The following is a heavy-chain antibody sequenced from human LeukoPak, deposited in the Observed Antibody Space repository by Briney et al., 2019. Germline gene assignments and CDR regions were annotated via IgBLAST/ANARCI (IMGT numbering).Heavy chain of an antibody. CDR1: GFTFRSYW. D-gene: IGHD1-26*01. CDR2: IKEDGSQK. V-gene: IGHV3-7*01. Sequence: GGSLRLSCAASGFTFRSYWMTWVRQAPGKGLERGANIKEDGSQKYYVDSVQGRFTISRDNAKNSLYLHMDSLRAEDRAVYYCARIISGIYYGDAFDVWGQGTIVTVSS. CDR3: ARIISGIYYGDAFDV. J-gene: IGHJ3*01.